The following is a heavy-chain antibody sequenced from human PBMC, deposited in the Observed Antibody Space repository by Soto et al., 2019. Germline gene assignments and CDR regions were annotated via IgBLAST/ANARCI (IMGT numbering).Heavy chain of an antibody. J-gene: IGHJ4*02. CDR3: ARGLFGGDAYSGGWYYFDY. CDR1: GGSFSDYS. V-gene: IGHV4-34*01. Sequence: PSETLSLTCAVYGGSFSDYSWTWIRQPPGKALEWIGQINHSGSANYNPSLRSRVIISIGTPKNQFSLELTSVTAADTAVYYCARGLFGGDAYSGGWYYFDYWGQGTLITVS. CDR2: INHSGSA. D-gene: IGHD2-21*02.